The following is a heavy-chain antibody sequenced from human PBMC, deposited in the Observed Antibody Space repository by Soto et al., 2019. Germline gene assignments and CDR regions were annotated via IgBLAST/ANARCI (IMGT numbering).Heavy chain of an antibody. V-gene: IGHV3-30*18. CDR3: AKDQASGQGSFDS. CDR1: GFTFNIYG. CDR2: ISYDGSNQ. J-gene: IGHJ4*02. Sequence: GSLRLSCAASGFTFNIYGMHWVRQAPDKGLEWVALISYDGSNQYYADSVEGRFTISRDNSKNTLFLQMNSLRADDTAVYYCAKDQASGQGSFDSWGQGTLVTVSS.